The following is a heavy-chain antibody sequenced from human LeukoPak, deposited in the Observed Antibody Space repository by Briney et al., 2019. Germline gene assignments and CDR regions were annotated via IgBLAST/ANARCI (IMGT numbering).Heavy chain of an antibody. Sequence: PSETLSLTCTVSGGSISSSSYYWGWIRQPPGKGLEWIGSIYYSGSTYYNPSLESRVTISVDTSKNQFSLKLSSVTAADTAVYYCASYGMDVWGQGTTVTVSS. J-gene: IGHJ6*02. CDR2: IYYSGST. CDR1: GGSISSSSYY. V-gene: IGHV4-39*01. CDR3: ASYGMDV.